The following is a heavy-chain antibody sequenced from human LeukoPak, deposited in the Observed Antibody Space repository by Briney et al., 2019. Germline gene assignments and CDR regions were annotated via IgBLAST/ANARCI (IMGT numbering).Heavy chain of an antibody. CDR3: AKGIEVGRYAPTDP. CDR2: ISGSGGTT. Sequence: GGSLRLSCAASGFTFSSSAMSWVRQAPGEGLEWVSAISGSGGTTYYADSVKGRFTISRDNSKNTLYLQMNSLRAEDTAVYYCAKGIEVGRYAPTDPWGQGTLVIVSS. D-gene: IGHD2-15*01. CDR1: GFTFSSSA. J-gene: IGHJ5*02. V-gene: IGHV3-23*01.